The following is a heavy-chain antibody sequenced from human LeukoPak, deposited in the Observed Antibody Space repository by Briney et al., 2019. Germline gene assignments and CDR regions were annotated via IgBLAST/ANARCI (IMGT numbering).Heavy chain of an antibody. J-gene: IGHJ4*02. CDR1: GYTLTELS. CDR3: ATDSWMVRGVTFDY. CDR2: FDPEDGET. Sequence: GASVKVSCKVSGYTLTELSMHWVRQAPGKGLEWMGGFDPEDGETIYARKFQGRVTMTKDTSTDTAYMELSSLRSEDTAVYYCATDSWMVRGVTFDYWGQGTLVTVSS. V-gene: IGHV1-24*01. D-gene: IGHD3-10*01.